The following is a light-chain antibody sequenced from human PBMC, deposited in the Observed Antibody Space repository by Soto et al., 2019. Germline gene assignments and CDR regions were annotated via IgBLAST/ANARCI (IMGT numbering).Light chain of an antibody. Sequence: IVLTQSPGTLSLSPGEGATLSCRASQSVSSSYLAWYQQKPGQAPSLLIYGTSSRATGIPDRFSGSGSGTDFTLTISRLEPEDFAVYYCKQYGSSSWTFGQGTKVDIK. CDR3: KQYGSSSWT. V-gene: IGKV3-20*01. CDR1: QSVSSSY. J-gene: IGKJ1*01. CDR2: GTS.